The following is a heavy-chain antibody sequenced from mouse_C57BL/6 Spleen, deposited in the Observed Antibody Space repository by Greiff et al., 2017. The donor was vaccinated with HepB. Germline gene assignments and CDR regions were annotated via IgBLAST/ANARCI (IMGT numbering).Heavy chain of an antibody. CDR2: IDPETGGT. D-gene: IGHD1-1*01. CDR3: TRWDGSSSLAY. CDR1: GYTFTDYE. V-gene: IGHV1-15*01. J-gene: IGHJ3*01. Sequence: VQLQESGAELVRPGASVTLSCKASGYTFTDYEMHWVKQTPVHGLEWIGAIDPETGGTAYNQKFKGKAILTADKSSSTAYMELRSLTSEDSAVYYCTRWDGSSSLAYWGQGTLVTVSA.